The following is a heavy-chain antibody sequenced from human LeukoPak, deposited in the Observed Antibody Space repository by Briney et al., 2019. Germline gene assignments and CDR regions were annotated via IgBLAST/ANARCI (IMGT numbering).Heavy chain of an antibody. CDR2: ISVYNGNT. CDR3: ASTVRTPISSSWYNYHYYYYMDV. J-gene: IGHJ6*03. D-gene: IGHD6-13*01. V-gene: IGHV1-18*01. CDR1: GYTFTSYA. Sequence: ASVKVSCKASGYTFTSYAISWVRQAPGQGLEWMGWISVYNGNTNYAQKFQGRVMITADKSTSTAYMELSSLSSEDTAVYYCASTVRTPISSSWYNYHYYYYMDVWGKGTTVTVSS.